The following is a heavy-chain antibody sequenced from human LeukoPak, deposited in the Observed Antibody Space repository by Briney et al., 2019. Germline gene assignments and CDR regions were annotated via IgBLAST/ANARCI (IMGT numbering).Heavy chain of an antibody. CDR1: GGTFSSYA. CDR3: AREERGYCSGGSCYLIWFDP. CDR2: IIPILGIA. D-gene: IGHD2-15*01. V-gene: IGHV1-69*04. Sequence: ASVKVSCKASGGTFSSYAISWVRQAPGQGLEWMGRIIPILGIANYAQKFQGRVTITADKSTSTAYMELSSLRSEDTAVYYCAREERGYCSGGSCYLIWFDPWGQGTLVTVSS. J-gene: IGHJ5*02.